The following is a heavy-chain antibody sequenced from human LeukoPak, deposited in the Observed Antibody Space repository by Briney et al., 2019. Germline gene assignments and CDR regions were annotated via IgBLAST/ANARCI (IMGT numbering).Heavy chain of an antibody. D-gene: IGHD5-12*01. V-gene: IGHV1-18*01. CDR1: GYTLTSYG. Sequence: GASVKVSCKASGYTLTSYGISWVRQAPGQGLEWMGWISAYNGNTNYAQKLQGRVTMTTDTSTSTAYMELRSLRSDDTAVYYCARDFNPERGYSGYDPFDYWGQGTLVTVSS. CDR2: ISAYNGNT. J-gene: IGHJ4*02. CDR3: ARDFNPERGYSGYDPFDY.